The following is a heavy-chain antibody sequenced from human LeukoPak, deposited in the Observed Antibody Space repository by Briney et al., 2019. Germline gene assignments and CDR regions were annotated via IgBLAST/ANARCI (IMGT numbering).Heavy chain of an antibody. CDR3: ASSVQYNYGYY. CDR2: IYPGDSDT. V-gene: IGHV5-51*01. D-gene: IGHD5-18*01. CDR1: GYSFASSW. Sequence: GESLKISCKGSGYSFASSWSGWAGQMPGKGLEGMGIIYPGDSDTRYSPSLQGHVNISADKSISHAYLQWNSLKASDTAMYYCASSVQYNYGYYWGQGTLVTVSS. J-gene: IGHJ4*02.